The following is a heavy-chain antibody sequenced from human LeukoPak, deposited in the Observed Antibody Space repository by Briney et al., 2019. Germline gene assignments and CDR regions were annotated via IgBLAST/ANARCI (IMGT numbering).Heavy chain of an antibody. V-gene: IGHV1-2*02. Sequence: ASVKVSCKASGYTFTDYYMYWVRQAPGQGLEWMGWINPNSGGTNYAQKFQGRVTMTRDTSISTAYMELSRLRSDDTAVYYCARVRIAVAGNYYFDYWGQGTLVNISS. D-gene: IGHD6-19*01. J-gene: IGHJ4*02. CDR3: ARVRIAVAGNYYFDY. CDR2: INPNSGGT. CDR1: GYTFTDYY.